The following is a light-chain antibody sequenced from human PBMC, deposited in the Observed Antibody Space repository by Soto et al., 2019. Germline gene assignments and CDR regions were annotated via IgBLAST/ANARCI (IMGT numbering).Light chain of an antibody. J-gene: IGLJ1*01. Sequence: QSALTQPASVSGSPGQSITISFTATSSDGADYKDVSWYQQHPGNAPKLMIYEVTYRPSGVSNRFSGSKSGNTASLTISGLQAEDEAEYYCSSYTTSSTVFGTGTKLTVL. CDR3: SSYTTSSTV. CDR2: EVT. CDR1: SSDGADYKD. V-gene: IGLV2-14*01.